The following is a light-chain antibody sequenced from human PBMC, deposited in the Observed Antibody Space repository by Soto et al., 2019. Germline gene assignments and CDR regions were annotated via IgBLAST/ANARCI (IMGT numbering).Light chain of an antibody. V-gene: IGLV2-14*01. Sequence: QSALAQPPSVSGSPGQSITISCTGTSSDVAFYNHVSWYQQHPGKAPKLLIYEVNNRPSGVSHRFSGSKSGNTASLTISGLQAEDEADYYCSSFASTHTYVFGNGTKVTVL. J-gene: IGLJ1*01. CDR3: SSFASTHTYV. CDR1: SSDVAFYNH. CDR2: EVN.